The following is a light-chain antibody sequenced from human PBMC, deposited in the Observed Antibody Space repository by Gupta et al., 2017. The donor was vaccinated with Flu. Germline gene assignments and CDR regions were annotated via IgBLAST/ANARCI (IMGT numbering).Light chain of an antibody. CDR1: SNDVGGYAY. Sequence: QSALTQPRSVSGSPGQSVTISCTGSSNDVGGYAYVSWYQQHPGKAPKVLIYDVTKRPSGVPDRFAGSKSGNTASLTISDLQADDEAEYYCCSFAGSYSFVFGGGTKLTVL. CDR2: DVT. V-gene: IGLV2-11*01. CDR3: CSFAGSYSFV. J-gene: IGLJ3*02.